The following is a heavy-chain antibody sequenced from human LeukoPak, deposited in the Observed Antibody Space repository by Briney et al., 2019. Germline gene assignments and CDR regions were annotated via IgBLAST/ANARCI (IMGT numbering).Heavy chain of an antibody. Sequence: PSETLSLTCTVSGGSISGSSYYWGWIRQPPGKGLEWIGSIYYSGSTYYIPSLKSRVTISVDTSKNQFSLKLSSVTAADTAVYYCARTGDYYDSSGPNWGQGTLVTVSS. CDR3: ARTGDYYDSSGPN. V-gene: IGHV4-39*01. CDR2: IYYSGST. J-gene: IGHJ4*02. D-gene: IGHD3-22*01. CDR1: GGSISGSSYY.